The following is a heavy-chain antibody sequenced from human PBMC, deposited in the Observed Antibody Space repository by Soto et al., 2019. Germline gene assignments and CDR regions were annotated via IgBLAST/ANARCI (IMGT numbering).Heavy chain of an antibody. D-gene: IGHD3-3*01. CDR3: ARARAVLRFLEWLPTPDGMDV. J-gene: IGHJ6*02. Sequence: LSLTCTVSGGSISSYYWSRIRQPPGKGLEWIGYIYYSGSTNYNPSLKSRVTISVDTSKNQFSLKLSSVTAADTAVYYCARARAVLRFLEWLPTPDGMDVWGQGTTVTVYS. CDR2: IYYSGST. V-gene: IGHV4-59*01. CDR1: GGSISSYY.